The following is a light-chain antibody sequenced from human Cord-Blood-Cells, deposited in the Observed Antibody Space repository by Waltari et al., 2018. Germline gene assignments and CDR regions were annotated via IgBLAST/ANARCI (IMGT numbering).Light chain of an antibody. V-gene: IGLV3-21*04. CDR1: NIGSKS. CDR3: QVWDSSSDHWV. Sequence: SYVLTQPPSVSVAPGKTARITCGGNNIGSKSVHWYQQKPGQAPVLVIYYDSDRPSGIPERFSGSKSGNTATLTISRVEAGDEADYYCQVWDSSSDHWVFGGGTKLTVL. J-gene: IGLJ3*02. CDR2: YDS.